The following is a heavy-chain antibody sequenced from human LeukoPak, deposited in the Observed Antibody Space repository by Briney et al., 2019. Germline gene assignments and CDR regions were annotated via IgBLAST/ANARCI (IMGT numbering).Heavy chain of an antibody. CDR2: ITPVSDLA. CDR3: ARDRGLGLADS. V-gene: IGHV1-69*04. J-gene: IGHJ4*02. D-gene: IGHD3-16*01. CDR1: GVIFSSYT. Sequence: VASVKASCKASGVIFSSYTFSWVRQAPGQGLEWMGKITPVSDLAHYAQKFQGRVTFTADTHTGTTYMELRSLRSEDTAVYYCARDRGLGLADSWGQGTLDSVSS.